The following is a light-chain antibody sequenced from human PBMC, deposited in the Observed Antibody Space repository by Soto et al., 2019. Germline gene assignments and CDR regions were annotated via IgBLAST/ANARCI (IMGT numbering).Light chain of an antibody. V-gene: IGKV3-20*01. CDR2: GAS. CDR1: QSVSSSY. Sequence: EIVLTQSPDTLSLSPGESATLSCRASQSVSSSYLAWYQQKPGQAPSLLIYGASSRATGIPDRFSGSGSGTDFTLTISRLEPEDFAMFYCQQYDDSITFGQGTRLEIE. J-gene: IGKJ5*01. CDR3: QQYDDSIT.